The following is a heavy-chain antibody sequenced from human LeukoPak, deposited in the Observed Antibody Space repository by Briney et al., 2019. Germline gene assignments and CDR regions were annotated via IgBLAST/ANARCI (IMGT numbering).Heavy chain of an antibody. CDR3: AKEPYYYDSSGYYYERVYYFDY. V-gene: IGHV3-30*04. D-gene: IGHD3-22*01. CDR2: ISYDGGNK. J-gene: IGHJ4*02. Sequence: HSGGSLRLSCEASGFTFSSYAVHWVRQAPGKGLEWVAVISYDGGNKYYADSVKGRFTISRDNSKNTLYLQMNSLRAEDTAVYYCAKEPYYYDSSGYYYERVYYFDYWGQGTLVTVSS. CDR1: GFTFSSYA.